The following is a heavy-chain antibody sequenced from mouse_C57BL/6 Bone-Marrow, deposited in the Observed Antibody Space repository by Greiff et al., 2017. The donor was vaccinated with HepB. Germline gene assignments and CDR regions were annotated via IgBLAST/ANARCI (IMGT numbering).Heavy chain of an antibody. V-gene: IGHV1-18*01. D-gene: IGHD1-1*01. J-gene: IGHJ1*03. CDR3: ARWGYGSSHWYFDG. CDR2: INPNNGGT. CDR1: GYTFTDYN. Sequence: EVQLQQSGPELVKPGASVKIPCKASGYTFTDYNMDWVKQSHGKSLEWIGDINPNNGGTIYNHKFKGKATLTVDKSSSTAYMELRSLTSEDTAVYYCARWGYGSSHWYFDGWGTGTTVTVSS.